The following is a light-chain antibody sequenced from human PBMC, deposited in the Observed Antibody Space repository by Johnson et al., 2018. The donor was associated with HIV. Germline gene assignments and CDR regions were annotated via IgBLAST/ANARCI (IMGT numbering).Light chain of an antibody. V-gene: IGLV1-51*01. CDR3: GTWDSSLSAFYV. Sequence: QAVLTQPPSVSAAPGQKVTISCSGSSSNIGNNYVSWYQQVPGAAPKLLIYDNGKRPSGIPDRFYGSKSGTSATLGITGLQTGDEADYYCGTWDSSLSAFYVFGTGTKVTVL. J-gene: IGLJ1*01. CDR1: SSNIGNNY. CDR2: DNG.